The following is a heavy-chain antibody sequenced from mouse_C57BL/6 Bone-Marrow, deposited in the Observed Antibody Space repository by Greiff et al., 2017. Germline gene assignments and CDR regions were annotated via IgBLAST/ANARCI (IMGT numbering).Heavy chain of an antibody. CDR2: IWTGGGT. V-gene: IGHV2-9-1*01. Sequence: QVQLQQSGPGLVAPSQSLSITCTVSGFSLTSYAISWVRQPPGQGLEWLGVIWTGGGTNYNSALKSRLSISKDNSKSQVCIKMNSLQTEDTAGYYWARDGYDYCDYWGQGTTLTVSS. J-gene: IGHJ2*01. D-gene: IGHD2-3*01. CDR3: ARDGYDYCDY. CDR1: GFSLTSYA.